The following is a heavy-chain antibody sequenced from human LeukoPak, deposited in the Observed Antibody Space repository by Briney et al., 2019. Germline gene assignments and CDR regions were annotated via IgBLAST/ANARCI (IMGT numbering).Heavy chain of an antibody. CDR3: AKDGSRYPNYFDY. J-gene: IGHJ4*02. V-gene: IGHV3-30*18. CDR1: GFPFSSYG. D-gene: IGHD1-26*01. Sequence: GGSLRLSCAASGFPFSSYGMHWVRQAPGKGLEWVAAISNDGNNKFYADSVKGRFTISRDNSKNTLYLQMNSLRAEDTAVYYCAKDGSRYPNYFDYWGQGTLVTVSS. CDR2: ISNDGNNK.